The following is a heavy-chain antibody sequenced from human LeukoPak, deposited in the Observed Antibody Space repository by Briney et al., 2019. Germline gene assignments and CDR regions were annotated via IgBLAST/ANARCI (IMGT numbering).Heavy chain of an antibody. V-gene: IGHV4-4*07. D-gene: IGHD5-18*01. CDR3: ARAAPYSYGHWHLDY. J-gene: IGHJ4*02. CDR2: IYSSGST. CDR1: GGSISNHY. Sequence: SETLSLTCTVSGGSISNHYWSWIRQPAGKGLEWIGRIYSSGSTNYNPSLKSRVTMSVDTSKNQFSLKLSSVTAADTAVYYCARAAPYSYGHWHLDYWGQGTLVTVSS.